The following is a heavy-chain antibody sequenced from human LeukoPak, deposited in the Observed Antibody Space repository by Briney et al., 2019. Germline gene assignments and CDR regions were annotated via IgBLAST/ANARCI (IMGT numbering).Heavy chain of an antibody. J-gene: IGHJ4*02. D-gene: IGHD3-3*01. CDR2: ISSSSSTI. V-gene: IGHV3-48*01. CDR1: GFTFSSYS. Sequence: PGGSLRLSCAASGFTFSSYSMNWVRQAPGKGLEWVSYISSSSSTIYYADSVKGRFTISRDNAKNSLYLQMNSLRAEDTAVYYCARDPGFTIFGVVTPIGGGHFDYWGQGTLVTVSS. CDR3: ARDPGFTIFGVVTPIGGGHFDY.